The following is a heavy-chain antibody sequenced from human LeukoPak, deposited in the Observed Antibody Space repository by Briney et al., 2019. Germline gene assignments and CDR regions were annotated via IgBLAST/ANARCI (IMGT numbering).Heavy chain of an antibody. Sequence: SGTLSLTCAVSGGSITSSNWWTWVRQPPGKGLEWIGEIYHSGSTNYNPSLKSRATISVDKSNNQFSLRLNSVTAADTAVYYCARNAGNSDVDYWGQGTLVTVSS. CDR3: ARNAGNSDVDY. D-gene: IGHD4-23*01. V-gene: IGHV4-4*02. CDR2: IYHSGST. CDR1: GGSITSSNW. J-gene: IGHJ4*02.